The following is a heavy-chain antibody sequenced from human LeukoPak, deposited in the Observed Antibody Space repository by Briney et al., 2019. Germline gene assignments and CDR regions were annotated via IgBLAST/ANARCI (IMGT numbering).Heavy chain of an antibody. CDR3: ARDDGFYSDSSFQDY. V-gene: IGHV3-74*01. CDR2: ISDDGSRT. D-gene: IGHD2/OR15-2a*01. Sequence: GGSPRLSCAASGFTFSYYWMHWVRQAPGKGLVWVSRISDDGSRTTYADSVKGRFAISRDNAKNTLYLQMNSLRAEDTAVYYCARDDGFYSDSSFQDYWGQGTLVTVSS. CDR1: GFTFSYYW. J-gene: IGHJ4*02.